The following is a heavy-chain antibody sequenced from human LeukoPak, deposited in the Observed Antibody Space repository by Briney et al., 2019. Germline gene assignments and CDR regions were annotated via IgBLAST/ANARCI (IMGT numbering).Heavy chain of an antibody. CDR3: TTSGYSSGWSHVDV. Sequence: GGSLRLSCTASGFTFGDYAMSWVRQAPGKGLEWVGFIRSKAYGGTTECAASVKGRFTISRDDSKSIAYLEMNSLKTEDTAVYYCTTSGYSSGWSHVDVWGKGTTVTVSS. V-gene: IGHV3-49*04. CDR1: GFTFGDYA. CDR2: IRSKAYGGTT. J-gene: IGHJ6*04. D-gene: IGHD6-13*01.